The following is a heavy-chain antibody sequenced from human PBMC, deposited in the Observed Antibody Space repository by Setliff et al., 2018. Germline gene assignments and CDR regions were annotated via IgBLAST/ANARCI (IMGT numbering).Heavy chain of an antibody. D-gene: IGHD3-10*01. V-gene: IGHV4-59*01. CDR2: ISHSGGT. J-gene: IGHJ6*02. Sequence: PSETLSLTCSVSGGSITSYYWNWIRQPPGKRLEWIGHISHSGGTNYNPSLKSRVTISVDTSTNQFSLKLRSVTAADTAVYYCARLSWDGLRYHGLDVWGQGTTVTVS. CDR3: ARLSWDGLRYHGLDV. CDR1: GGSITSYY.